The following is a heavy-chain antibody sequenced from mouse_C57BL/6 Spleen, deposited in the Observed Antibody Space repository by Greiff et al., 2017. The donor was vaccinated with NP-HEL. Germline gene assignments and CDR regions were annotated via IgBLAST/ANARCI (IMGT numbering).Heavy chain of an antibody. D-gene: IGHD1-1*01. V-gene: IGHV10-1*01. Sequence: EVKLMESGGGLVQPKGSLKLSCAASGFSFNTYAMNWVRQAPGKGLEWVARIRSKSNNYATYYADSVKDRFTISRDDSESMLYLQMNNLKTEDTAMYYCVRRGTVVATGAMDYWGQGTSVTVSS. J-gene: IGHJ4*01. CDR3: VRRGTVVATGAMDY. CDR1: GFSFNTYA. CDR2: IRSKSNNYAT.